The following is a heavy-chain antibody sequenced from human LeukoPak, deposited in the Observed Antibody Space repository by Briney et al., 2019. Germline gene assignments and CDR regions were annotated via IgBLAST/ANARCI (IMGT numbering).Heavy chain of an antibody. V-gene: IGHV4-59*01. D-gene: IGHD2-15*01. CDR1: GGSISSYY. CDR2: ISYSGNT. J-gene: IGHJ4*02. Sequence: SETLSLPCSVSGGSISSYYWSWIRQPPGKGLEWIGYISYSGNTNYNPSLKSRVTISVDTSKNQFSLKLSSVTAADTAVYYCATRSTGVAATFDCWGQGARVTVSS. CDR3: ATRSTGVAATFDC.